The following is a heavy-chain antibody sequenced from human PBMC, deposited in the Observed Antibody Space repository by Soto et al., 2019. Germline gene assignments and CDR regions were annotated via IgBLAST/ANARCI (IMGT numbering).Heavy chain of an antibody. V-gene: IGHV3-66*01. CDR2: IYSGGST. J-gene: IGHJ4*02. CDR3: ASGLLYYGDHTGRDY. CDR1: GFTVSSNY. Sequence: EVQLVESGGGLVQPGGSLRLSCAASGFTVSSNYMSWVRQAPGKGLEWVSVIYSGGSTYYADSVKGRFTISRDNSKNTLYLQMNSLRAEDTAVYYCASGLLYYGDHTGRDYWGQGTLVTVSS. D-gene: IGHD4-17*01.